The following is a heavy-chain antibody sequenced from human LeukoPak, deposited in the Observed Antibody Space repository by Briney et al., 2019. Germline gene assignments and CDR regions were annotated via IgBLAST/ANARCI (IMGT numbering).Heavy chain of an antibody. CDR3: ARESPYSSSWYLLYGMDV. Sequence: SETLSLTCAVYGGSFSGYYWSWIRQPPGKGLEWIGEINHCGSTNYNPSLKSRVTISVDTSKNQFSLKLSSVTAADTAVYYCARESPYSSSWYLLYGMDVWGQGTTVTVS. V-gene: IGHV4-34*01. D-gene: IGHD6-13*01. CDR2: INHCGST. CDR1: GGSFSGYY. J-gene: IGHJ6*02.